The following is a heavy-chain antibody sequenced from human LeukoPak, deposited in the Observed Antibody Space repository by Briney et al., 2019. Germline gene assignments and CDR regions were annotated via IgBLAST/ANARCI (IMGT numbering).Heavy chain of an antibody. CDR2: IRYDGTSK. D-gene: IGHD1-1*01. V-gene: IGHV3-30*02. CDR3: ARASHWNQLHYFDY. CDR1: GFTFSNYG. J-gene: IGHJ4*02. Sequence: PGGSLRLSCAASGFTFSNYGMHWVRQAPGKGLEWVAFIRYDGTSKYYADSVKGRFTISRDNSKSTLYIQMNSLRAEDTAVYYCARASHWNQLHYFDYWGQGTLVTVSS.